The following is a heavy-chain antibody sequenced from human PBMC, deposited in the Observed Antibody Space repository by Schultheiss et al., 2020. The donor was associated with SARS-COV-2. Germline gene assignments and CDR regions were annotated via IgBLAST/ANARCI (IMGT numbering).Heavy chain of an antibody. Sequence: GGSLRLSCAASGFTFSNAWMSWVRQAPGKGLEWVAVISYDGSNKYYADSVKGRFTISRDNSKNTLYLQMNSLRAEDTAVYYCARDLGNYYYYGMDVWGQGTTVTVSS. V-gene: IGHV3-30*03. J-gene: IGHJ6*02. CDR1: GFTFSNAW. CDR2: ISYDGSNK. CDR3: ARDLGNYYYYGMDV.